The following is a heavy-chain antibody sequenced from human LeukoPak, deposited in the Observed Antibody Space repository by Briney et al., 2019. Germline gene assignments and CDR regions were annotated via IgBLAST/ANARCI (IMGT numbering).Heavy chain of an antibody. Sequence: SETLSLTCAVYGGSFSGYFWSWVRQPPGKGLEWIGEINHSGSTNYNPSLKSRVTISVDTSKNQFSRKLSSVTAADTAIYYCARSPPTYCSGGSCYYFDYWGQGTLVTVSS. D-gene: IGHD2-15*01. J-gene: IGHJ4*02. CDR2: INHSGST. CDR1: GGSFSGYF. V-gene: IGHV4-34*01. CDR3: ARSPPTYCSGGSCYYFDY.